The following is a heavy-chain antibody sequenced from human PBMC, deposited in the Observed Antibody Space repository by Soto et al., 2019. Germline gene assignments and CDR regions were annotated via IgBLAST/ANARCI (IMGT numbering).Heavy chain of an antibody. CDR1: GFTVSSNY. J-gene: IGHJ4*02. V-gene: IGHV3-53*01. Sequence: EVQLVESGGGLIQPGGSLRLSCAASGFTVSSNYMSWVRQAPGKGLEWVSVIYSGGSTYYADSVKGRFTISRDNSKNTLYLQMNSLRAEDTAVYYCATGGVRGQQLVRGRFDYWGQGTLVTVSS. D-gene: IGHD6-13*01. CDR3: ATGGVRGQQLVRGRFDY. CDR2: IYSGGST.